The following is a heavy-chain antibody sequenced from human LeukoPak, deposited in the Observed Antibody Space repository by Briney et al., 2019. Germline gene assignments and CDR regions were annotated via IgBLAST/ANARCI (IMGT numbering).Heavy chain of an antibody. CDR2: IKQDGSEK. J-gene: IGHJ4*02. V-gene: IGHV3-7*01. D-gene: IGHD5-18*01. Sequence: GGSLRLSCAASGFTLSTYAMSWVRQAPGKGLERVANIKQDGSEKYYVDSAKGRFTISRDNAKNSLYLQKNSLRAEDTAVYYCARGSGIQPHWGQGTLVTVSS. CDR1: GFTLSTYA. CDR3: ARGSGIQPH.